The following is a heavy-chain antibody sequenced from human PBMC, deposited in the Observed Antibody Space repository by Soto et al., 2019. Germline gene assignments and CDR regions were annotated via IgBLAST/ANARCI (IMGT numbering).Heavy chain of an antibody. J-gene: IGHJ4*02. CDR2: IYYSGTT. CDR3: ATFVVTASRHNDFDL. CDR1: GGSISTSNYY. Sequence: SETLSLTCTVSGGSISTSNYYWGWVRQPPGKGLDWIGNIYYSGTTYYNPSLKSRVTISVDTSKNQFSLKLNSVTAADTAVYYCATFVVTASRHNDFDLWGPGTMVTVS. D-gene: IGHD2-21*02. V-gene: IGHV4-39*01.